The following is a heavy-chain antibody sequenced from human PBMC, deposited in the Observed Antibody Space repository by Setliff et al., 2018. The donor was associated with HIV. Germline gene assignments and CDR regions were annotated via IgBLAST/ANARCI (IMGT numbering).Heavy chain of an antibody. CDR1: GGSISTYH. Sequence: SETLSLTCSVSGGSISTYHWSWIRQPPGKGLEWIGYIYKSGSTNYSPSLKSRVTISPGTSKNQFSLKLSSVTAADTAVYYCATYSGSQGLVYWGQGTLVTVSS. CDR2: IYKSGST. D-gene: IGHD1-26*01. CDR3: ATYSGSQGLVY. V-gene: IGHV4-59*08. J-gene: IGHJ4*02.